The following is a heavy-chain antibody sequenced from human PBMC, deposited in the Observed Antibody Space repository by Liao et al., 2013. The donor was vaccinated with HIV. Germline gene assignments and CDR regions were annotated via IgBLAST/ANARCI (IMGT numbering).Heavy chain of an antibody. Sequence: QVQLQESGPGLVKPSETLSLTCTVSGGSISSYYWSWIRQPPGKGLEWIGYIYSSGSTNYNPSLKSRVTMSVDTSKNQFSLKLSSVTAADTAVYYCARGVRYDFWSGYFHWGQGTLVTVSS. D-gene: IGHD3-3*01. CDR1: GGSISSYY. J-gene: IGHJ4*02. V-gene: IGHV4-59*12. CDR3: ARGVRYDFWSGYFH. CDR2: IYSSGST.